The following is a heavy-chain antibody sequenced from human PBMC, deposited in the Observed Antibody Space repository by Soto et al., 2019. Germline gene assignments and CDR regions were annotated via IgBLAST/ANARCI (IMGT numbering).Heavy chain of an antibody. J-gene: IGHJ6*03. Sequence: GESLKISCAASGFTFSSYWMSWVRQAPGKGLEWVANIKQDGSEKYYVDSVKGRFTISRDNAKNSLYLQMNSLRAEDTAVYYCARGAAVVPAAIFSIVHYYYYYMDVWGKGTTVTVSS. D-gene: IGHD2-2*01. CDR1: GFTFSSYW. V-gene: IGHV3-7*01. CDR2: IKQDGSEK. CDR3: ARGAAVVPAAIFSIVHYYYYYMDV.